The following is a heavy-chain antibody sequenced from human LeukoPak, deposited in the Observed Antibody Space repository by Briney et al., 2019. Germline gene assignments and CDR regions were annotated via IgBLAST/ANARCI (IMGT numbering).Heavy chain of an antibody. J-gene: IGHJ4*02. V-gene: IGHV1-69*05. D-gene: IGHD3-3*01. CDR1: GGTFSSYA. CDR2: IIPIFGTA. CDR3: ARGPPTYDFWSGYPFDY. Sequence: SVKVSCEASGGTFSSYAISWVRQAPGQGLEWMGGIIPIFGTANYAQKFQGRVTITTDESTSTAYMELSSLRSEDTAVYYCARGPPTYDFWSGYPFDYWGQGTLVTVSS.